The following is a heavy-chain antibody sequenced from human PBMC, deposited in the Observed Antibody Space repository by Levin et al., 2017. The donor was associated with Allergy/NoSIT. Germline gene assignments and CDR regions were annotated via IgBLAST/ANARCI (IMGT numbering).Heavy chain of an antibody. CDR2: IYPGDSET. CDR1: GYSFANYW. D-gene: IGHD6-19*01. J-gene: IGHJ2*01. Sequence: GESLKISCQGSGYSFANYWIGWVRQMPGKGLEWMGNIYPGDSETRYSPSFQGLVTISADKSTNTAYLEWTSLQVSENAVYFCAIRAGWGGHGAVRNWYFDIWGRGTLVTVAS. CDR3: AIRAGWGGHGAVRNWYFDI. V-gene: IGHV5-51*01.